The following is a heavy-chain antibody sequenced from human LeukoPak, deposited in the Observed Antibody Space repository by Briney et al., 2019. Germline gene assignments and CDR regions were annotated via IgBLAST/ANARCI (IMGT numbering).Heavy chain of an antibody. V-gene: IGHV4-61*02. CDR1: GGSISSGSYY. Sequence: SETLSLTCTVSGGSISSGSYYWSWIRQPAGKGLEWIGRIHISGSTNYNPSLTSRVTMSVDTSKNQASLKLSSVTAADTAVYYCAKGVGGSYYRYWGQGALVIVSS. D-gene: IGHD1-26*01. CDR3: AKGVGGSYYRY. J-gene: IGHJ4*02. CDR2: IHISGST.